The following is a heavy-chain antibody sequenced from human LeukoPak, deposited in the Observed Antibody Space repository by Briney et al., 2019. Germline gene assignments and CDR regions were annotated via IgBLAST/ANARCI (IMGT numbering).Heavy chain of an antibody. CDR3: ARCHYDFWSGSLYYYYMDV. J-gene: IGHJ6*03. CDR1: GFTVSSNY. V-gene: IGHV3-53*01. CDR2: IYSGGST. D-gene: IGHD3-3*01. Sequence: GGSLRLSCAASGFTVSSNYMSWVRQAPGKGLEWVSVIYSGGSTYYADSVKGRFTISRDNSKNTLYLQMNSLRAEGTAVYYCARCHYDFWSGSLYYYYMDVWGKGTTVTVSS.